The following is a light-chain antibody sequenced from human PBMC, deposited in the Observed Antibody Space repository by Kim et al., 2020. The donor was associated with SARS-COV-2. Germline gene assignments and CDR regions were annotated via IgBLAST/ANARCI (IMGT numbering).Light chain of an antibody. V-gene: IGLV3-21*04. CDR2: YDS. CDR3: QVWDSSSDHRVV. CDR1: SIGSKS. J-gene: IGLJ2*01. Sequence: PGKTARVSCGGTSIGSKSVRWYQQKAGHAPVLVIYYDSDRPSGIPERFSGSNSGNTATLTISRVEAGDEADYYCQVWDSSSDHRVVFGGGTKVTVL.